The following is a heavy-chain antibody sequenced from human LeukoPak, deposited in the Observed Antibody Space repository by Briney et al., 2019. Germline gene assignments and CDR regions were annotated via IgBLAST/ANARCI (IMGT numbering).Heavy chain of an antibody. V-gene: IGHV1-2*02. Sequence: ASVKVSCKTSGYSFTAFYIHWVRQAPGQGLEWMGCIHPRRVDTNYAQKFQGRVTMTRDTSISTAYLDLSSLRSDDTGVYYCARDGDYGTGSYYRGCIESWGKGTPVTV. CDR3: ARDGDYGTGSYYRGCIES. J-gene: IGHJ4*02. D-gene: IGHD3-10*01. CDR1: GYSFTAFY. CDR2: IHPRRVDT.